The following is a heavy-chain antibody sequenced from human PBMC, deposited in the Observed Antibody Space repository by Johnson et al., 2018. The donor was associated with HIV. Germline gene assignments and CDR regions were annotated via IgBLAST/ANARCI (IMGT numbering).Heavy chain of an antibody. CDR1: GFTFSSYA. CDR2: ISYDGSNK. Sequence: QMQLVESGGGLVKPGGSLRLSCAASGFTFSSYAMHWVRQAPGKGLEWVAVISYDGSNKYYADSVKGRFTISRDNSKNTLYLQMNSLRAEDTAVYYCARGGARSSGYYSAFDIWGQGTMVTVSS. V-gene: IGHV3-30-3*01. D-gene: IGHD3-22*01. CDR3: ARGGARSSGYYSAFDI. J-gene: IGHJ3*02.